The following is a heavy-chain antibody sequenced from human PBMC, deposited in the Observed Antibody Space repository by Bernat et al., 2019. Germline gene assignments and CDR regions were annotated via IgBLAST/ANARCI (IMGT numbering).Heavy chain of an antibody. D-gene: IGHD5-12*01. CDR3: ASGVKYSGYDKEPPIGY. Sequence: QVQLVESGGGVVQPGRSLRLSCAASGFTFSSYGMHWVRQAPGKGLEWVAVIWYDGSNKYYADSVKGRFTISRDNSKNTLYLQMNSLRGEDTAVYYWASGVKYSGYDKEPPIGYWGQGTLVTVSS. J-gene: IGHJ4*02. CDR1: GFTFSSYG. CDR2: IWYDGSNK. V-gene: IGHV3-33*01.